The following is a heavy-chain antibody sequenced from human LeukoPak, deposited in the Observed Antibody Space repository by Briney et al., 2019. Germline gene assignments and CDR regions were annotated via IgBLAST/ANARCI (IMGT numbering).Heavy chain of an antibody. CDR2: INPSGGST. Sequence: GASVKVSCKASGGTFSSYDISWVRQAPGQGLEWMGIINPSGGSTSYAQKFQGRVTMTRDMSTSTVYMELSSLRSEDTAVYYCARSRYALLPDYWGQGTLVTVSS. CDR1: GGTFSSYD. CDR3: ARSRYALLPDY. V-gene: IGHV1-46*01. J-gene: IGHJ4*02. D-gene: IGHD3-22*01.